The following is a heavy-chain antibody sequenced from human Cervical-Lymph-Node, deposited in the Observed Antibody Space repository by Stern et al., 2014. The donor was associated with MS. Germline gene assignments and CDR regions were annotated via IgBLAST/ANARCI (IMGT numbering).Heavy chain of an antibody. V-gene: IGHV3-33*08. CDR2: RWYDGNKK. CDR3: ARGNWNYEGMGY. D-gene: IGHD1-7*01. CDR1: GFTFSNYG. Sequence: QVQLVQSGGGVVQPGRSLRLSCAASGFTFSNYGMHWVRQAPGKGLEWLAVRWYDGNKKYYADSVKGRFPISRDNSKNTLFLQMSSLTAEDTALYYCARGNWNYEGMGYWGQGTLVTVSS. J-gene: IGHJ4*02.